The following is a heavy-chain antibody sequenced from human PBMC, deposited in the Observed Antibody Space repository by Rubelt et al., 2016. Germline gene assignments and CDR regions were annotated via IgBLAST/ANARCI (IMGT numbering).Heavy chain of an antibody. V-gene: IGHV4-59*12. CDR2: IYYSGST. Sequence: QVQLQESGPGLVKPSETLSLTCTVSGGSISSYYWSWIRQPPGKGLEWIGYIYYSGSTNYNPSLNRRVPISVYTSKNQFSLKLSSVTAADTAVYYCARRAYYYDSSGYYYYFDYWGQGTLVTVSS. J-gene: IGHJ4*02. CDR1: GGSISSYY. CDR3: ARRAYYYDSSGYYYYFDY. D-gene: IGHD3-22*01.